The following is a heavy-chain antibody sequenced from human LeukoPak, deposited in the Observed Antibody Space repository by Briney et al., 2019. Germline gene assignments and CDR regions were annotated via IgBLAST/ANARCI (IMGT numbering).Heavy chain of an antibody. Sequence: PSETLSLTCTVSGGSTSSYYWSWIRQPPGKGLEWIGYIYYSGSTNYNPSLKSRVTISVDTSKNQFSLKLSSVTAADTAVYYCARVGSDYYDSSGYKYYYYYMDVWGKGTTVTISS. CDR3: ARVGSDYYDSSGYKYYYYYMDV. CDR1: GGSTSSYY. J-gene: IGHJ6*03. D-gene: IGHD3-22*01. V-gene: IGHV4-59*01. CDR2: IYYSGST.